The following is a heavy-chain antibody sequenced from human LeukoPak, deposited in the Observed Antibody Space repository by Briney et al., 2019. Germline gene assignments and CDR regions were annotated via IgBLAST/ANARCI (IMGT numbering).Heavy chain of an antibody. CDR3: TRVSIHGDSDY. CDR1: GGSINYYY. Sequence: SETLSLTCTVSGGSINYYYWSWIRQSPGKGLEWIGYIYYTGRTKYNPSLQSRVTISVDTSKNQFSLNLSSVSAADTAVYFCTRVSIHGDSDYWGQGTLVTVSS. CDR2: IYYTGRT. V-gene: IGHV4-59*01. D-gene: IGHD3-16*02. J-gene: IGHJ4*02.